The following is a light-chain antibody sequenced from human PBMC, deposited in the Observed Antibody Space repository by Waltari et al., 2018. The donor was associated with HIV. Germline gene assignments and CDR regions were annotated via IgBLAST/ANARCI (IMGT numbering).Light chain of an antibody. Sequence: SYDLTQPPPVSVSPGQTARITCSGDAFPTQYAYWYQQKPGQAPVLVIYKDTERPSGIPERFSGASSGTTVTLTISGVQAEDDADYYCLSADTSVTWVFGGGTKLTVL. V-gene: IGLV3-25*03. CDR1: AFPTQY. CDR2: KDT. J-gene: IGLJ3*02. CDR3: LSADTSVTWV.